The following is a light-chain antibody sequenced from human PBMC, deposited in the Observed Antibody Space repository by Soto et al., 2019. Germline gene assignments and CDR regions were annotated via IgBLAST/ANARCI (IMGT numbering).Light chain of an antibody. CDR3: QSNYILPWT. CDR1: QYISNY. J-gene: IGKJ1*01. Sequence: DIQVTQSPPSLSASVGDRVTITCRRSQYISNYLNWYQHKVGKAPQLLIYSASTLQVGVPSRFSGSGSGTEFTLTISSLQPDDYASYYCQSNYILPWTFGQGTKVE. CDR2: SAS. V-gene: IGKV1-39*01.